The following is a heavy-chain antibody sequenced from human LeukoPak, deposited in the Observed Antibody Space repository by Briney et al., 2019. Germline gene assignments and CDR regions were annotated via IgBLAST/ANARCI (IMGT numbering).Heavy chain of an antibody. CDR2: ISDSGGST. Sequence: GGSLRLSCSASGFPFSSYAMHWVRQAPGKGLEYVSAISDSGGSTYYADSVKGRFTISRDNSKNTLYLQMSSLRAEDTAVYYCARERSSSGYPDDYWGRGTLVTVSS. D-gene: IGHD3-22*01. J-gene: IGHJ4*02. CDR3: ARERSSSGYPDDY. CDR1: GFPFSSYA. V-gene: IGHV3-64D*09.